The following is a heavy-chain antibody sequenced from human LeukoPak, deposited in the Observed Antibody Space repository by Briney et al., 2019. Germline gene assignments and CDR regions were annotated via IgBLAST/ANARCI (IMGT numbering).Heavy chain of an antibody. CDR3: ARVRDGSGSYPDNDAFDI. V-gene: IGHV4-59*01. D-gene: IGHD3-10*01. CDR1: VDSMFGYY. CDR2: VYDTGRT. J-gene: IGHJ3*02. Sequence: PSETLSLTCSVSVDSMFGYYWSWLRQPPGGGLEWIGYVYDTGRTNYSPSLMSRVTISLDTYNKQFSLRLTSVTAEDTAVYYCARVRDGSGSYPDNDAFDIWGQGTMVTVSS.